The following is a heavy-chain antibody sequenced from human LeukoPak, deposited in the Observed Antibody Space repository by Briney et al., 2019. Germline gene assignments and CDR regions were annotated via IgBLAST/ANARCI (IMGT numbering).Heavy chain of an antibody. J-gene: IGHJ4*02. D-gene: IGHD3-22*01. CDR2: INSDGSST. CDR3: ARTYYYDSSGYPFDY. Sequence: GGSLRLSSAASGFTFSSYWMHWVRQAPGKGLVWVSRINSDGSSTSYADSVKGRFTISRDSAKDTLYLQMNSLRAEDTAVYYCARTYYYDSSGYPFDYWGQGTLVTVSS. CDR1: GFTFSSYW. V-gene: IGHV3-74*01.